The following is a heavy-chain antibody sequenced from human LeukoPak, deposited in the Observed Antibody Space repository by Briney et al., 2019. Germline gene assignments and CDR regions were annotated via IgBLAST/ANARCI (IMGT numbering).Heavy chain of an antibody. D-gene: IGHD6-6*01. CDR3: ATKYSSSPEHFDY. CDR2: IYHSGST. V-gene: IGHV4-30-2*01. Sequence: SETLSLTCTVSGGSISSGGYYWSWIRQPPGKGLEWIGYIYHSGSTYYNPSLKSRVTISVDRSKNQFSLKLSSVTAADTAVYYCATKYSSSPEHFDYWGQGTLVTVSS. J-gene: IGHJ4*02. CDR1: GGSISSGGYY.